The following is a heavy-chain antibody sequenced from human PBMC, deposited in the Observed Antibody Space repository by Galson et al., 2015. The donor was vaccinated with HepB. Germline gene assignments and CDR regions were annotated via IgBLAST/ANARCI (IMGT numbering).Heavy chain of an antibody. V-gene: IGHV1-3*01. D-gene: IGHD1-14*01. CDR3: AREDGIINIDY. J-gene: IGHJ4*02. CDR2: INGANGNT. Sequence: SVKVSCKASGYTFTSYAIHWVRQAPGQRPEWMGWINGANGNTKYSQKFQGRVTITWDTSASTAYIELRSLRSEDTAVFYCAREDGIINIDYWGQGTLVTVSS. CDR1: GYTFTSYA.